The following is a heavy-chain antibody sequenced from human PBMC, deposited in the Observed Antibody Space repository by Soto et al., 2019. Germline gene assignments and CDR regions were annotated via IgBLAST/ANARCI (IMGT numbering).Heavy chain of an antibody. CDR3: ARCENYYYYGMDV. V-gene: IGHV4-31*03. CDR2: IYYSGST. J-gene: IGHJ6*02. CDR1: GGPISSGGYY. Sequence: QVQLQESGPGLVKPSQTLSLTCTVSGGPISSGGYYWSWIRQHPGKGLEWIGYIYYSGSTYYNPSLKSRVTISVDTSKKQFSLKLSSVTAADTAVYYCARCENYYYYGMDVWGQGTTVTVSS.